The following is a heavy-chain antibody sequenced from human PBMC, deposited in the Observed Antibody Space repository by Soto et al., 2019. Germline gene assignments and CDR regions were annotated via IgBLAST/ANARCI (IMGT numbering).Heavy chain of an antibody. CDR2: IGGDAVTT. J-gene: IGHJ6*02. CDR1: GFSFGSYS. Sequence: EVQLLESGGGLVQPGGSLRLSCAASGFSFGSYSMTWVRQAPGKGLEWVSVIGGDAVTTYYADSVKGRFTVSRDNFKNTVHLQMNSLRAEDTAVYYCAKALYSSTYARGLDVWGQGTTVTVSS. D-gene: IGHD6-19*01. V-gene: IGHV3-23*01. CDR3: AKALYSSTYARGLDV.